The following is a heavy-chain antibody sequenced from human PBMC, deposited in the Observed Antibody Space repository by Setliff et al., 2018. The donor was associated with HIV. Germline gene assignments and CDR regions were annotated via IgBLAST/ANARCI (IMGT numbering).Heavy chain of an antibody. CDR3: ARTAYDYGDYADEDYYYGMDV. Sequence: PEETLSLTCTVSGGSISSYYWSWIRQPPGKGLEWIGYIYYSGSTNYNPSLKSRVTISVDTSKNQFSLKLSSVTAADTAVYYCARTAYDYGDYADEDYYYGMDVWGQGTTVTVSS. D-gene: IGHD4-17*01. CDR1: GGSISSYY. V-gene: IGHV4-59*01. J-gene: IGHJ6*02. CDR2: IYYSGST.